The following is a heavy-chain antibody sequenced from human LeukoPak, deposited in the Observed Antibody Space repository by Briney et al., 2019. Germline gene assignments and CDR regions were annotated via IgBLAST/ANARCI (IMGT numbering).Heavy chain of an antibody. CDR2: IHDSGST. V-gene: IGHV4-30-4*01. CDR1: VASIRSGYYY. J-gene: IGHJ3*02. Sequence: SETLSLTCTVSVASIRSGYYYWSWIRQPPGKGLEWIGYIHDSGSTYYNPSLKSRITISVDTSENRFSLKLSSVTATDTAVYYCARDCSGGSCYGAFDIWGQGTMVTVSS. CDR3: ARDCSGGSCYGAFDI. D-gene: IGHD2-15*01.